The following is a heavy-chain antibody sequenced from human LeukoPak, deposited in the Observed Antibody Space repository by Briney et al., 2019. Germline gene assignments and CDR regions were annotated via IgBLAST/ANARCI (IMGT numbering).Heavy chain of an antibody. D-gene: IGHD3-22*01. J-gene: IGHJ4*02. V-gene: IGHV4-4*02. Sequence: SETLSLTCAVSGGSISSSNWWSWVRQPPGKGLEWIGEIYHSGSTNYNPSLKSRVTISVDKSKNQFSLKLSSVTAADTAVYYCARGYYDSSGYKVFYYFDYWGQGTPVTVSS. CDR2: IYHSGST. CDR3: ARGYYDSSGYKVFYYFDY. CDR1: GGSISSSNW.